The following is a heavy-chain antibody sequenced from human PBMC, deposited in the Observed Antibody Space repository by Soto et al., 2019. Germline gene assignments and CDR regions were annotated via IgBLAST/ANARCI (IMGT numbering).Heavy chain of an antibody. CDR2: ISWNSGSI. CDR1: GFTFDDYA. J-gene: IGHJ6*02. D-gene: IGHD6-19*01. Sequence: EVQLVESGGGLVQPGRSLRLSCAASGFTFDDYAMHWVRQAPGKGLEWVSGISWNSGSIGYADSVKGRFTISRDNAKNSLYLQMNSLRAEDTALYYCAKGMGGWYVRYGMDVWGQGTTVTVSS. CDR3: AKGMGGWYVRYGMDV. V-gene: IGHV3-9*01.